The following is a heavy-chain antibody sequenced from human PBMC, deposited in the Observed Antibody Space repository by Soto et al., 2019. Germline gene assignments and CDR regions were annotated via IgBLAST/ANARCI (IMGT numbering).Heavy chain of an antibody. Sequence: EVQLLESGGGLVQPGGSLRLSCAASGFTFSSYAMSWVRQAPGKGLEWVSAISGSGGSTYYADSVKGRFTISRDNSKNTLHLQMNSLRAEDTAVYYCAKDGGTILYYGVSLDLWGRGTLVTVSS. CDR1: GFTFSSYA. CDR2: ISGSGGST. V-gene: IGHV3-23*01. CDR3: AKDGGTILYYGVSLDL. D-gene: IGHD2-8*01. J-gene: IGHJ2*01.